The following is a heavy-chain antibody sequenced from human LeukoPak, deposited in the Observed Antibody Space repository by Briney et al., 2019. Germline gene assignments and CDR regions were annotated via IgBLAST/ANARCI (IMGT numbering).Heavy chain of an antibody. CDR1: GFTFSSYS. V-gene: IGHV3-21*01. J-gene: IGHJ3*02. CDR2: MSSSSSYI. D-gene: IGHD3-22*01. CDR3: AREDRYYDSSGYPSSDAFDI. Sequence: GGSLRLSCAASGFTFSSYSMNWVRQAPGKGLEWVSSMSSSSSYIYYADSVKGRFTISRDNAKNSLYLQMNSLRAEDMAVYYCAREDRYYDSSGYPSSDAFDIWGQGTMVTVSS.